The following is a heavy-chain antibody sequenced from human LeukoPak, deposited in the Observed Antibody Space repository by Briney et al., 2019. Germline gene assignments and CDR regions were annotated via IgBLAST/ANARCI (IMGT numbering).Heavy chain of an antibody. Sequence: GASVKVSCKASGYTLTGYYMHWVRQAPGQGLEWMGWINPSSGGTNYAQKFQGRVTLTRDTSINTAYMELSGLRSDDTAVYFCAREEASVTATLLWGQGTLVTVSS. D-gene: IGHD2-21*02. CDR2: INPSSGGT. J-gene: IGHJ4*02. V-gene: IGHV1-2*02. CDR3: AREEASVTATLL. CDR1: GYTLTGYY.